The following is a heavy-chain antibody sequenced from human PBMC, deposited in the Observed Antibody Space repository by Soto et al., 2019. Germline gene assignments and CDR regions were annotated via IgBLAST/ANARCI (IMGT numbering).Heavy chain of an antibody. J-gene: IGHJ4*02. CDR1: GDSVSSYSAA. CDR3: AKDRDYPRDYFHY. CDR2: TYYRSRFFS. Sequence: PSQTLSLTCAISGDSVSSYSAAWNWIRQSPSGGLEWLGRTYYRSRFFSDYAESVKSRIIINPDTSKNQFSLQLKSVTPEDTAVYYCAKDRDYPRDYFHYWGQGTLVTVSS. D-gene: IGHD3-10*01. V-gene: IGHV6-1*01.